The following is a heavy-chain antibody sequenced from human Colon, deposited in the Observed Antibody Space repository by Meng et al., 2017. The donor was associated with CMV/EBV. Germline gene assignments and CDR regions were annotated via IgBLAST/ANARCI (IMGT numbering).Heavy chain of an antibody. CDR3: VRDGYSWSPAQSGADH. CDR1: GFTFINYW. D-gene: IGHD1-26*01. CDR2: MKQDGSES. Sequence: GGSLRLSCVASGFTFINYWMTWVRQAPGKGLEWVASMKQDGSESYYVDSVKGRFTISRDNAKNSLHLNLYSPRAEDTAVYYCVRDGYSWSPAQSGADHWGRGTLVTVS. J-gene: IGHJ4*02. V-gene: IGHV3-7*01.